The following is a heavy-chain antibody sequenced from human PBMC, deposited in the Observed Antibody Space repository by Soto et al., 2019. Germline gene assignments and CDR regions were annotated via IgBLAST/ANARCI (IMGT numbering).Heavy chain of an antibody. J-gene: IGHJ4*02. D-gene: IGHD1-26*01. V-gene: IGHV3-23*01. CDR2: ISGSGGST. Sequence: GGSLRLSCAASGFTFSSYAMSWVRQAPGKGLEWVSAISGSGGSTYYADSVKGRFTISRDNSKNTLYLQMNSLRAEDTAVYYCAKGGKLLGPFPPFFDYWGQGTLVTVSS. CDR1: GFTFSSYA. CDR3: AKGGKLLGPFPPFFDY.